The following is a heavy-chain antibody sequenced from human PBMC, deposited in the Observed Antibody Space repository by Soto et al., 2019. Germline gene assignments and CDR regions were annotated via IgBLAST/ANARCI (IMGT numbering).Heavy chain of an antibody. D-gene: IGHD3-3*01. CDR2: IYYSGST. CDR3: ARAVNPTVLRFLDRPFYYGMDV. J-gene: IGHJ6*02. V-gene: IGHV4-30-4*01. CDR1: GDSISSGDYY. Sequence: SETLSLTCTVSGDSISSGDYYWSWIRQPPGKGLEWIGYIYYSGSTYYNPSLKSRVTISVDTSKNQFSLKLSSVTAADTAVYYCARAVNPTVLRFLDRPFYYGMDVWGQGTTVTVSS.